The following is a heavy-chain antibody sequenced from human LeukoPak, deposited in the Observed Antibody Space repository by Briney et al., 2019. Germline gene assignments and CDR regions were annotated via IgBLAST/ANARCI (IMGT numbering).Heavy chain of an antibody. D-gene: IGHD6-6*01. Sequence: ASVKVSCKASGYTFTSCYMHWVRQAPGQGLEWVGIINPSGGSTSYAQKFQGRVTMTRDMSTSTVYMELSSLRSEDTAVYYCATGEYSSSSGNYWGQGTLVTVSS. V-gene: IGHV1-46*01. CDR2: INPSGGST. CDR3: ATGEYSSSSGNY. J-gene: IGHJ4*02. CDR1: GYTFTSCY.